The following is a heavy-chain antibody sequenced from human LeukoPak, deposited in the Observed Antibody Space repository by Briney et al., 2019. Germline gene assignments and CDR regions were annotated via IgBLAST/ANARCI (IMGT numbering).Heavy chain of an antibody. V-gene: IGHV5-51*01. CDR3: ARLEKGTMIY. Sequence: GESLKISCKGSGYSFTTYWIGWVRPMPGEGLEWMGIIYPGDSDIRYSPSFQSQVTFSADKSISTAYLQWSSLKASDTAMYYCARLEKGTMIYWGQGTLVTVSS. D-gene: IGHD3-22*01. J-gene: IGHJ1*01. CDR1: GYSFTTYW. CDR2: IYPGDSDI.